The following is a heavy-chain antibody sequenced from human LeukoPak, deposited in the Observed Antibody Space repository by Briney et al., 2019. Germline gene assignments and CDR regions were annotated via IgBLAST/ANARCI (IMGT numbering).Heavy chain of an antibody. J-gene: IGHJ4*02. CDR1: GFTFSLYW. D-gene: IGHD3-9*01. V-gene: IGHV3-7*03. CDR3: TGGTGFIIKD. Sequence: QPGGSLRLSCAASGFTFSLYWMNWVRRAPGKGLECVANIKQDGSEKNYVDSVKGRFTISRDNAKNSLYLQMNNLRVEDTAMYYCTGGTGFIIKDWGQGTLVTVSS. CDR2: IKQDGSEK.